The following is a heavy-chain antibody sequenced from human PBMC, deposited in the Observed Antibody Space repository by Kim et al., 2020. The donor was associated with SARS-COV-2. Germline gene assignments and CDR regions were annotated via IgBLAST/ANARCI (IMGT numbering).Heavy chain of an antibody. V-gene: IGHV4-31*03. CDR2: IYYSGST. D-gene: IGHD6-13*01. CDR1: GGSISSGGYY. Sequence: SETLSLTCTVSGGSISSGGYYWSWIRQHPGKGLEWIGYIYYSGSTYYNPSLKSRVTISVDTSKNQFSLKLSSVTAADTAVYYCARGNTAAGLFDYWGQGTLVTVSS. CDR3: ARGNTAAGLFDY. J-gene: IGHJ4*02.